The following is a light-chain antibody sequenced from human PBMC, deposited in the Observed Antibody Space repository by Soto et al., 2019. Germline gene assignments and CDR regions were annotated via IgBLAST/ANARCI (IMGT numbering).Light chain of an antibody. CDR2: DAS. J-gene: IGKJ4*01. V-gene: IGKV1-5*01. Sequence: DIQMTQSPSTLSASVGDRVTITCRASQSISSWLAWYQQKPGKAPKLLIYDASSLESAVPSTINGSRSAKELTLTISNLQPDDFATYYWQQYNSYPLAFGGGSNVESK. CDR3: QQYNSYPLA. CDR1: QSISSW.